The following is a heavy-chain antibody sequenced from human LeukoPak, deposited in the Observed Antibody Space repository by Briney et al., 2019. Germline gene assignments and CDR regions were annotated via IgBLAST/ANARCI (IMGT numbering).Heavy chain of an antibody. CDR3: ARDLGALTSSWYYLSYY. Sequence: ASVKVSCKASGYNFNNNGISWVRQAPGQGLEWMGWINCYNGNTKYSQKIQGRVTMTKDTSTNTVYMELRNLRSDDTAVYYCARDLGALTSSWYYLSYYWGQGTLVTVSS. CDR1: GYNFNNNG. CDR2: INCYNGNT. D-gene: IGHD6-13*01. J-gene: IGHJ4*02. V-gene: IGHV1-18*04.